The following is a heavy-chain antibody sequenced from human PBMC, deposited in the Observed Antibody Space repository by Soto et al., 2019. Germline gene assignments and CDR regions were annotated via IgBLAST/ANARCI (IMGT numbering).Heavy chain of an antibody. Sequence: SVKVSCKASGGTFSSYTISWVRQAPGQGLEWMGRIIPILGIANYAQKFQGRVTITADKSTDTAYMELSSLRSEDTAVYYCATVSIPRYCSGGSCSLAWFDPWGQGTLVTVSS. D-gene: IGHD2-15*01. J-gene: IGHJ5*02. CDR1: GGTFSSYT. CDR3: ATVSIPRYCSGGSCSLAWFDP. CDR2: IIPILGIA. V-gene: IGHV1-69*02.